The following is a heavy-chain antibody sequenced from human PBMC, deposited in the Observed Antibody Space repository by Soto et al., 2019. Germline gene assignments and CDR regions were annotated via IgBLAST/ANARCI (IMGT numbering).Heavy chain of an antibody. CDR1: GYSFFSYY. CDR3: ARGGATIFGVIDV. Sequence: ASVKVSCKASGYSFFSYYIHWVRQAPGQGLEWMGRFLASGGNTDYAQRFRGRVSMTRDTSSTNTVSLELASLTYDDTAVYYCARGGATIFGVIDVWGQGTRVTVSS. CDR2: FLASGGNT. J-gene: IGHJ4*02. D-gene: IGHD3-3*02. V-gene: IGHV1-46*01.